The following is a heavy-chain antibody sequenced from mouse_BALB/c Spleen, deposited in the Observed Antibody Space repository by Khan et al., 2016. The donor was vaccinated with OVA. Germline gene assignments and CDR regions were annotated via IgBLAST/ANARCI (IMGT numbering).Heavy chain of an antibody. J-gene: IGHJ3*01. CDR2: ILPGSNST. Sequence: QVQLKESGAELMKPGASVKISCKPTGYTFSSYWIEWVKQRPGHGLEWIGEILPGSNSTNYNERFQGKATITADTSSNTAYMQLSSLTSEDSAIYYGARGNYYGSNSWFGYWGQGTLVTVSA. D-gene: IGHD1-1*01. CDR1: GYTFSSYW. V-gene: IGHV1-9*01. CDR3: ARGNYYGSNSWFGY.